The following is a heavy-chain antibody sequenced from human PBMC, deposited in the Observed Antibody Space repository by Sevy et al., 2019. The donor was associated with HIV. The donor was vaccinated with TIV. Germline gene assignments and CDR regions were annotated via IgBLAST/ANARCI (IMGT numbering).Heavy chain of an antibody. CDR3: ARDTVVPAAATVLHAVPYCSGGSCQEGGWNWFDP. Sequence: GGSLRLSCAASGFTFSSYWMSWVRQAPGKGLEWVANIKQDGSEKYYVDSVKGRFTISRDNAKNSLYLQMNSLRAEDTAVYYSARDTVVPAAATVLHAVPYCSGGSCQEGGWNWFDPWGQGTLVTVSS. J-gene: IGHJ5*02. D-gene: IGHD2-15*01. CDR1: GFTFSSYW. CDR2: IKQDGSEK. V-gene: IGHV3-7*01.